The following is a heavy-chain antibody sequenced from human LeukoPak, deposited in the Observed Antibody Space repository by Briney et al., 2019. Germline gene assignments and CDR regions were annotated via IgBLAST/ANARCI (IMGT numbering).Heavy chain of an antibody. CDR2: ISWNSGSI. CDR1: GFTFDDYA. J-gene: IGHJ6*03. D-gene: IGHD4-23*01. V-gene: IGHV3-9*01. Sequence: GRSLRLSCAASGFTFDDYAMHWVRQAPGKGLEWVSGISWNSGSIGYADSVKGRFTISRDNAKNSLYLQMNSLRAEDTAVYYCARKVRGNPYYYYMDVWGKGTTVTVSS. CDR3: ARKVRGNPYYYYMDV.